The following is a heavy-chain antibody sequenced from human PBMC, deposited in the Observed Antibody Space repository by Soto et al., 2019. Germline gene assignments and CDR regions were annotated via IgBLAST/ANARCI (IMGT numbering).Heavy chain of an antibody. CDR2: INGDGTT. V-gene: IGHV3-74*01. D-gene: IGHD6-25*01. J-gene: IGHJ4*02. CDR1: GFIFNNYW. Sequence: PGGSLRLSCAASGFIFNNYWMHWVRQAPGKGLVWVARINGDGTTTYVDSVKGRFTISRGNAKNMVYLQMNSLRAEDTAMYYCGRGSGPRGRPYWGQGISVTVSS. CDR3: GRGSGPRGRPY.